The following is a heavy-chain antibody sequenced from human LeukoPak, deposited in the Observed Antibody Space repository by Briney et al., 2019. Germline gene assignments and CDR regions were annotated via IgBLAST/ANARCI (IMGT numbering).Heavy chain of an antibody. CDR2: INAGNGNT. CDR1: GGTFSSYA. V-gene: IGHV1-3*01. J-gene: IGHJ4*02. D-gene: IGHD3-16*01. CDR3: ARTRWPNVGPYTF. Sequence: ASVKVSCKASGGTFSSYAISWVRQAPGQRLEWMGWINAGNGNTKYSQKFQGRVTITRDTSASTAYMELSSLRSEDTAVYYCARTRWPNVGPYTFGGQGTLVTVSS.